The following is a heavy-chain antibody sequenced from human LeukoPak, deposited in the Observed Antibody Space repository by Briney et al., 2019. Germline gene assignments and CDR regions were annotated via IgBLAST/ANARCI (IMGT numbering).Heavy chain of an antibody. D-gene: IGHD2-15*01. J-gene: IGHJ4*02. CDR1: GFTFSSSA. V-gene: IGHV3-30*18. Sequence: GGCLRLSCTASGFTFSSSAMHWVRQAPGKGLGWVAVISHDGVNQFYVESVKGRFTISRDNSKNTLYLRMNSLGLEDTAVYFCAKGGGFRKFCTRGSCPTETTRDYFFDYWGQGSLVTVSS. CDR2: ISHDGVNQ. CDR3: AKGGGFRKFCTRGSCPTETTRDYFFDY.